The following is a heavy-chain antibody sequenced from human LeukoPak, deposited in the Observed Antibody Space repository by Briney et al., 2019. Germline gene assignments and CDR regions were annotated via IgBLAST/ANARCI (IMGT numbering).Heavy chain of an antibody. V-gene: IGHV3-30*18. J-gene: IGHJ4*02. CDR1: GFTFSSYG. Sequence: GGSLRLSCAASGFTFSSYGMHWVRQAPGKGLEWVAVISYDGSTKYYADSVKGRFTISRDNSKNTLYLQMNSLRAEDTAVYYCAKEGVAAAGKGDFDYWGQGTLVTVSS. CDR3: AKEGVAAAGKGDFDY. D-gene: IGHD6-13*01. CDR2: ISYDGSTK.